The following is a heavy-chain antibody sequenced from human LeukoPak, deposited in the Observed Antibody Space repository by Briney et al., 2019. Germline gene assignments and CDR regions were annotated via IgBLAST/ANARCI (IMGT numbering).Heavy chain of an antibody. V-gene: IGHV4-39*01. CDR3: ARVQGSHIAAPLYCFDY. CDR1: GGSISSSSYY. J-gene: IGHJ4*02. CDR2: IYYSGST. D-gene: IGHD6-13*01. Sequence: SETLSLTCTVSGGSISSSSYYWGWIRQPPGKGLEWIGSIYYSGSTYYNPSLKSRVTISVDTSKNQFSLKLRSVTAADTAVYYCARVQGSHIAAPLYCFDYWGQGTLVTVSS.